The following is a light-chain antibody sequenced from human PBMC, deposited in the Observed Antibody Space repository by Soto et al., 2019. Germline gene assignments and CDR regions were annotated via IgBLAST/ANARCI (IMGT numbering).Light chain of an antibody. J-gene: IGKJ3*01. Sequence: EIVLTQSPGILSLSPGERATLACRASQSISSDHLAWYQQRPGQSPRLLIYGASSRTTGVPDRFSGSGSGTDFTLTISRLEPEDFAVYCCQHYRSAPFTFGPGTKVDIK. CDR1: QSISSDH. V-gene: IGKV3-20*01. CDR2: GAS. CDR3: QHYRSAPFT.